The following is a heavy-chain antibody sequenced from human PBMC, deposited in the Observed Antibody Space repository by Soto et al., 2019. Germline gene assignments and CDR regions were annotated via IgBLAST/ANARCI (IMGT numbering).Heavy chain of an antibody. CDR1: GYTFTSYA. J-gene: IGHJ4*02. V-gene: IGHV1-3*01. D-gene: IGHD3-10*01. Sequence: ASVKVSCKASGYTFTSYAMHWVRQAPGQRLEWMGWINAGNGNTKYSQKFQGRVTITRDTSASTAYMELSSLRSEDTAVYYCARVRFGESYFDYWGQGTLVTVSS. CDR2: INAGNGNT. CDR3: ARVRFGESYFDY.